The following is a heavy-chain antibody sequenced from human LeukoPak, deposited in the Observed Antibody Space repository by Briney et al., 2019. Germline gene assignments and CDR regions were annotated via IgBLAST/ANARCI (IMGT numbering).Heavy chain of an antibody. V-gene: IGHV1-2*02. Sequence: AASVKVSCNASGYTFTGYYMHWVRQAPGQGLEWMGWINPNSGGTNYAQKFQGRVTMTRDTSISTAYMELSRLRSDDTAVYYCARPAAIPGVNAFDIWGQGTMVTVSS. CDR2: INPNSGGT. CDR1: GYTFTGYY. CDR3: ARPAAIPGVNAFDI. J-gene: IGHJ3*02. D-gene: IGHD2-2*02.